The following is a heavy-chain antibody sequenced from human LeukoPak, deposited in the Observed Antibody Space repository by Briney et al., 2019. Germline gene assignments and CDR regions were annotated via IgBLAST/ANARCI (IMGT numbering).Heavy chain of an antibody. Sequence: ESGGSLRLSCGASGFTFSSYAMHWVRQAPGKGLEWVAFISYDGSNKYYADSVKGRFTISRDNSKNTLYLQMNSLRAEDTAVYYCARSYYDFGGYYYYGMDVWGQGTTVTVSS. D-gene: IGHD3-3*01. CDR3: ARSYYDFGGYYYYGMDV. V-gene: IGHV3-30-3*01. CDR1: GFTFSSYA. J-gene: IGHJ6*02. CDR2: ISYDGSNK.